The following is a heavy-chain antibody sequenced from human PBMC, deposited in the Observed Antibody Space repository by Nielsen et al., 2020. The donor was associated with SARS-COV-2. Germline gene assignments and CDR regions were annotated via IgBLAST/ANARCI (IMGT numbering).Heavy chain of an antibody. J-gene: IGHJ6*02. V-gene: IGHV3-30-3*01. Sequence: GESLKISCAASGFTFSSYAVHWARQAPGKGLAWVAVISSDGSNKYFADSVKGRFTISIDNSKSTVDLQMNSLGPEDTAVYYCASGYASGRPHHYYHYAMDVWGQGTAVSVSS. CDR2: ISSDGSNK. CDR1: GFTFSSYA. CDR3: ASGYASGRPHHYYHYAMDV. D-gene: IGHD3-10*01.